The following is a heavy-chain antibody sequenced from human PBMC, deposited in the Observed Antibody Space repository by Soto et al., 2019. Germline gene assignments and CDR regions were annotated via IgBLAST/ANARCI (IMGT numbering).Heavy chain of an antibody. J-gene: IGHJ6*02. CDR1: GFTFNNYD. Sequence: PGGSLRLSCAASGFTFNNYDFNWVRQAPGKGLEWVSYICTTGSTVYYADSVKGRFTFSRDNAENSLYLQMDSLRDDDTAVYYCARLGGSYWNYYGVGVWGQGTTVTVSS. D-gene: IGHD1-26*01. CDR2: ICTTGSTV. CDR3: ARLGGSYWNYYGVGV. V-gene: IGHV3-48*02.